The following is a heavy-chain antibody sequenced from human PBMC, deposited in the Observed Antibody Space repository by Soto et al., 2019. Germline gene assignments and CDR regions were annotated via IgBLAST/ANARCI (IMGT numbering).Heavy chain of an antibody. CDR2: ISYDGSNK. D-gene: IGHD2-21*02. J-gene: IGHJ4*02. CDR1: GFTFTSYA. V-gene: IGHV3-30-3*01. CDR3: ARSTELAYCGGDCYPFFDY. Sequence: QVQLVESGGGVVQPGRSLRLSCAASGFTFTSYAMHWVRQAPGKGLEWVAVISYDGSNKYDADSVKGRFTISRDNSKNXLXXQMNSLRAEDTAVYYCARSTELAYCGGDCYPFFDYWGQGTLVTVSS.